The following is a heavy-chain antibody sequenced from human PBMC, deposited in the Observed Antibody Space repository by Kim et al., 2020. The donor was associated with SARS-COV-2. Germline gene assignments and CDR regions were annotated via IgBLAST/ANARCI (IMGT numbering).Heavy chain of an antibody. CDR3: ARDRPPVTTPGDNDALDI. CDR2: ICSGSST. D-gene: IGHD4-17*01. Sequence: GGSLRLSCAASGFTVSSNYMSWVRQAPGKGLEWVSVICSGSSTYYADSVKGRFTISRDNSKNTLYHQMNSLRAEDTAVDYCARDRPPVTTPGDNDALDIWGQGTMVTVSS. V-gene: IGHV3-53*01. CDR1: GFTVSSNY. J-gene: IGHJ3*02.